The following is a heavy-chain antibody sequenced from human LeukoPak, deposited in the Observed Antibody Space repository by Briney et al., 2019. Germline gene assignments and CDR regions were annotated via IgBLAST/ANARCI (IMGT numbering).Heavy chain of an antibody. CDR2: IYPGDSDT. CDR3: ARLGGLTGLNYSDY. J-gene: IGHJ4*02. V-gene: IGHV5-51*01. D-gene: IGHD3-10*01. Sequence: GESLKISCQGSGYSFASYWIAWVRQMPGKGLEWMGIIYPGDSDTRYSPSFQGQVTISADKSITAAYLQWSSLKASDTAMYYCARLGGLTGLNYSDYWGQGTLVTVYS. CDR1: GYSFASYW.